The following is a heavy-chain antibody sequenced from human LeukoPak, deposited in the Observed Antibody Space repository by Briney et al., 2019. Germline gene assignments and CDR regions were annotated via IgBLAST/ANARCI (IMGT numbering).Heavy chain of an antibody. CDR2: ISSSGSSI. Sequence: GGSLRLSCAASGFTFSDDYISWIRQAPGKGLEWDAYISSSGSSIYYGDSVKGQFTISRENAKNSLYLQMNSLRADDTAMYYCARLKYTSSWHYFFDDWGQGTLVTVSS. CDR3: ARLKYTSSWHYFFDD. V-gene: IGHV3-11*04. J-gene: IGHJ4*02. CDR1: GFTFSDDY. D-gene: IGHD6-13*01.